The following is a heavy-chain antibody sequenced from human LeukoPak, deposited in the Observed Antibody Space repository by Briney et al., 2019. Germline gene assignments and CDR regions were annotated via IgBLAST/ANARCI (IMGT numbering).Heavy chain of an antibody. V-gene: IGHV1-46*01. Sequence: ASVTVSCKASEYTFTSYYMHWVRQAPGQGLERMGIITPSGGSTSYAQKFQGRVTMTRDTSTYTVYMELSSLRSEDAAVYYCARGGGGVAGQLSPDYWGQGTLVTVSP. J-gene: IGHJ4*02. CDR1: EYTFTSYY. CDR2: ITPSGGST. CDR3: ARGGGGVAGQLSPDY. D-gene: IGHD6-19*01.